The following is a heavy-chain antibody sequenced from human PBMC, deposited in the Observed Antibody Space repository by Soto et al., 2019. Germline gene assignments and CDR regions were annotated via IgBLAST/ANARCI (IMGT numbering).Heavy chain of an antibody. CDR1: GASIDNNGYS. D-gene: IGHD6-19*01. J-gene: IGHJ5*02. Sequence: PSETLSLTCAVSGASIDNNGYSWTWIRLHPGKGLEWIGTNNNRADTYYNPSLKSRLTISLDTSQNHFSLRLNAVTAADTAIYYCARGGSGWKALNWFDPWGQGIMVTVSS. CDR2: NNNRADT. CDR3: ARGGSGWKALNWFDP. V-gene: IGHV4-31*11.